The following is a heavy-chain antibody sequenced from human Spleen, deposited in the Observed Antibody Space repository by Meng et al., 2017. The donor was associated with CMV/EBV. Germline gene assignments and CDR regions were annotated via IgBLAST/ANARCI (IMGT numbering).Heavy chain of an antibody. J-gene: IGHJ4*02. Sequence: SCAACGFAFGSLAMHWVRQAPGKGLEWVAVISYDGSNKYDADSGKGRGTVARDNAKDSLYRQMNSVRAEDTAVYDGVGNDKGKGGEEGGQGTLVTVSS. D-gene: IGHD1-1*01. CDR1: GFAFGSLA. CDR3: VGNDKGKGGEE. CDR2: ISYDGSNK. V-gene: IGHV3-30-3*01.